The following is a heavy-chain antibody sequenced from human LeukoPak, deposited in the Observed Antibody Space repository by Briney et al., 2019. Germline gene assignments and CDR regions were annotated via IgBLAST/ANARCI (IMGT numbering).Heavy chain of an antibody. D-gene: IGHD4-17*01. V-gene: IGHV4-39*07. CDR2: VYYSGNT. Sequence: SETLSLTCTVSGGSITSSSYYWGWIRQPPGKGLEWIGSVYYSGNTYYNSSLKSRVTISVDTSKNQSSLKLSSVTAADTAIYYCTREYGFMTTVFHAFDIWGQGTMVTVSS. J-gene: IGHJ3*02. CDR3: TREYGFMTTVFHAFDI. CDR1: GGSITSSSYY.